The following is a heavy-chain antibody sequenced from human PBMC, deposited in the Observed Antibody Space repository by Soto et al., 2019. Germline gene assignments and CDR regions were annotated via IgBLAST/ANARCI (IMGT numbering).Heavy chain of an antibody. V-gene: IGHV1-8*01. CDR1: GYSFTNND. Sequence: GASVKVSCKASGYSFTNNDVSWVRQATGQGLEWVGWMNPGSGDTGYAQKFQGRVTMTRDISIATAYTELSSLRSDDTAIYYCARMETFGSLNWFDPWGQGTLVTVSS. D-gene: IGHD3-16*01. CDR2: MNPGSGDT. CDR3: ARMETFGSLNWFDP. J-gene: IGHJ5*02.